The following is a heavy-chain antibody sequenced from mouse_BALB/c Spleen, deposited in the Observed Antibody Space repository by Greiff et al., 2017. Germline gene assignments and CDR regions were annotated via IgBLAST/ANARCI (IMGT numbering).Heavy chain of an antibody. CDR2: INPNNGGT. J-gene: IGHJ1*01. CDR1: GYTFTDYN. D-gene: IGHD2-1*01. V-gene: IGHV1-18*01. CDR3: ARLYGTHWYFDV. Sequence: EVQLQQSGPELVKPGASVKIPCKASGYTFTDYNMDWVKQSHGKSLEWIGDINPNNGGTIYNQKFKGKATLTVDKSSSTAYMELRSLTSEDTAVYYCARLYGTHWYFDVWGAGTTVTVSS.